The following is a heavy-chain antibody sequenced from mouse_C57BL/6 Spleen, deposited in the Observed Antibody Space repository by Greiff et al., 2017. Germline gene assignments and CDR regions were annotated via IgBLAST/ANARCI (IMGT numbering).Heavy chain of an antibody. D-gene: IGHD2-3*01. J-gene: IGHJ2*01. CDR2: ISDGGSYT. CDR1: GFTFSSYA. CDR3: ARGYDGYPFDY. Sequence: EVQLQESGGGLVKPGGSLKLSCAASGFTFSSYAMSWVRQTPEKRLEWVATISDGGSYTYYPDNVKGRFTISRDNAKNNLYLQMSHLKSEDTAMYYCARGYDGYPFDYWGQGTTLTVSS. V-gene: IGHV5-4*01.